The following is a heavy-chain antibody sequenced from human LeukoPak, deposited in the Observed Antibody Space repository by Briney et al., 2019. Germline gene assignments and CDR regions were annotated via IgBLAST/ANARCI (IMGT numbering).Heavy chain of an antibody. CDR3: ARAKGGIAVAGVWFDP. Sequence: GRSLRLSCAASGFTFSSYAMHWARQAPGKGLEWVAVISYDGSNKYYADSVKGRFTISRDNSKNTLYLQMNSLRAEDTAVYYCARAKGGIAVAGVWFDPWGQGTLVTVSS. CDR1: GFTFSSYA. V-gene: IGHV3-30*04. D-gene: IGHD6-19*01. CDR2: ISYDGSNK. J-gene: IGHJ5*02.